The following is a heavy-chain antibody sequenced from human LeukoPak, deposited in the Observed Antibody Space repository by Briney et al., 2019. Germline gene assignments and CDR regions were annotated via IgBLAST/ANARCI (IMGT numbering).Heavy chain of an antibody. CDR1: GGSISSYY. D-gene: IGHD5-24*01. V-gene: IGHV4-59*01. J-gene: IGHJ6*03. CDR2: IYYSGST. Sequence: PSETLSLTCTVSGGSISSYYWSWIRQPPGKGLEWIGYIYYSGSTNYNPSLKSRVTISVDTSMNQFSLKLSSVTAAETAVYYCAREGRYRYGYNEYHSYMDIWGKGTTVTVSS. CDR3: AREGRYRYGYNEYHSYMDI.